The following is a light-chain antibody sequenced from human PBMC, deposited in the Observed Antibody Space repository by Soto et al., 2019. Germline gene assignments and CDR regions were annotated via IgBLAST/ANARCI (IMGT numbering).Light chain of an antibody. V-gene: IGLV2-8*01. CDR3: SSYVGSRAFYV. J-gene: IGLJ1*01. CDR1: TSDVGGYNY. CDR2: EVS. Sequence: QSVLTQPPSASGAPGQSGTISCTGTTSDVGGYNYVSWYQHLPGKAPKLMIFEVSKRPSGIPDRFSGSKSGNTASLTVSGLQAEDEADYYCSSYVGSRAFYVFGTGTTVTVL.